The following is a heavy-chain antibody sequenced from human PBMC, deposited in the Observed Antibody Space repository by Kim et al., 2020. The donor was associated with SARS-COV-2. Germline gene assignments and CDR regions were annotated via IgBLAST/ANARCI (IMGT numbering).Heavy chain of an antibody. V-gene: IGHV1-18*01. J-gene: IGHJ4*02. D-gene: IGHD2-15*01. CDR2: VTTHNGST. CDR3: ARPWMFLCSPVNCPLDY. Sequence: ASVKVSCQASGFTFQMFGLAWVRQTPGQGLEWVGWVTTHNGSTNYAPKFKGRVTMTTDTSTDIGYLELRDLRSDDTALYFCARPWMFLCSPVNCPLDYWGQGTTVTVSS. CDR1: GFTFQMFG.